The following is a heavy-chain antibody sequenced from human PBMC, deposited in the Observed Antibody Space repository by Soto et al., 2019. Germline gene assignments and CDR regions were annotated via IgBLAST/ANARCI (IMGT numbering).Heavy chain of an antibody. CDR2: ISYDGSNK. D-gene: IGHD3-22*01. J-gene: IGHJ3*02. V-gene: IGHV3-30-3*01. CDR1: GFTFSSYA. CDR3: ARSELITMIVVVQDAFDI. Sequence: RLSCAASGFTFSSYAMHWVRQAPGKGLEWVAVISYDGSNKYYADSVKGRFTISRDNSKNTLYLQMNSLRAEDTAVYYCARSELITMIVVVQDAFDIWGQGTMVTVS.